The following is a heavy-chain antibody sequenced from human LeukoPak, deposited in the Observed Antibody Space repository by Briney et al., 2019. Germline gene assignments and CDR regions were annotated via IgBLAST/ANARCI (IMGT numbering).Heavy chain of an antibody. V-gene: IGHV4-59*04. CDR2: IYYSGST. CDR3: AGTRDGYNHVA. Sequence: SETLSLTCSVSGGSLTNYYWTWSRQAPGKGLEWIGSIYYSGSTYYNPSLKSRVTISVDTSKNQFSLKLSSVTAADTAVYYCAGTRDGYNHVAWGQGTLVTVSS. CDR1: GGSLTNYY. J-gene: IGHJ5*02. D-gene: IGHD5-24*01.